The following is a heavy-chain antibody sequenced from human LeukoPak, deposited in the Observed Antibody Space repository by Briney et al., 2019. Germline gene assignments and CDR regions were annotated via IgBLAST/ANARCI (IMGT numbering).Heavy chain of an antibody. D-gene: IGHD3-22*01. CDR2: IYYSGST. CDR1: GGSISSYY. J-gene: IGHJ4*02. CDR3: ARAIGGYYKYFDY. Sequence: SETLSLTCTVSGGSISSYYWSWIRQPPGKGLEWIGYIYYSGSTNYNPSLKSRVTISVDTSKNQFSLKLSSVTAADTAVYYCARAIGGYYKYFDYWGQGTLVTVSS. V-gene: IGHV4-59*01.